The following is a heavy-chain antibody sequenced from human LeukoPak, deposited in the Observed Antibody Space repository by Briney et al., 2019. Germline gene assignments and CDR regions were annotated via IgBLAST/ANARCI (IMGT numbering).Heavy chain of an antibody. J-gene: IGHJ4*02. V-gene: IGHV3-21*01. CDR2: ISSSSSYI. D-gene: IGHD2-2*01. Sequence: PGGSLRLSCAASGFTFSSYSMNWARQAPGKGLEWVSSISSSSSYIYYADSVKGRFTISRDNAKNSLYLQMNSLRAEDTAVYYCAREYLGYCSSTSCSHFDYWGQGTLVTVSS. CDR1: GFTFSSYS. CDR3: AREYLGYCSSTSCSHFDY.